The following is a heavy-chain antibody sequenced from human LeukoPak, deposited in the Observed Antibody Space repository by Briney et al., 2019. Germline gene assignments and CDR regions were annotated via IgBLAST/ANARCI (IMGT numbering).Heavy chain of an antibody. CDR2: ISAYNGNT. CDR3: AREGYYGSGSYLPVVDY. CDR1: GYTFTSYG. V-gene: IGHV1-18*01. J-gene: IGHJ4*02. Sequence: ASVKVSCKASGYTFTSYGISWVRQAPGQGLEWMGWISAYNGNTNYAQKLQGRVTMTTDTSTSTAYMELGSLRSDDTAVYYCAREGYYGSGSYLPVVDYWGQGTLVTVSS. D-gene: IGHD3-10*01.